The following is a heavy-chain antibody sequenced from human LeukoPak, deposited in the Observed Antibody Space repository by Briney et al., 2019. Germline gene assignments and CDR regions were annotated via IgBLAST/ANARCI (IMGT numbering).Heavy chain of an antibody. Sequence: ASVKVSCKASGYTFTSYYMHWVRQAPGQGLEWMGIINPSGGSTSYAQKFQGRVTMTRDMSTSTVYMELSSLRSEDTAVYYWARDRGGYIYYYYYMDVWGKGTTVTVSS. J-gene: IGHJ6*03. CDR1: GYTFTSYY. V-gene: IGHV1-46*01. D-gene: IGHD3-22*01. CDR3: ARDRGGYIYYYYYMDV. CDR2: INPSGGST.